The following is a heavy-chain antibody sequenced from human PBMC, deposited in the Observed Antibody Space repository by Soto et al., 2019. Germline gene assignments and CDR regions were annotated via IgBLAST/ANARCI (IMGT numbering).Heavy chain of an antibody. CDR3: ARDQWDGLDV. CDR2: ISFSSNFL. J-gene: IGHJ6*02. D-gene: IGHD2-8*01. CDR1: GFTFSRYS. Sequence: GGSLRLSCAASGFTFSRYSMNWVRQAPGKGLEWVSSISFSSNFLYYADSVKGRFTISRNSAKDSLYLLMNSLRAEDTAVYYCARDQWDGLDVWGQGTTVTVSS. V-gene: IGHV3-21*01.